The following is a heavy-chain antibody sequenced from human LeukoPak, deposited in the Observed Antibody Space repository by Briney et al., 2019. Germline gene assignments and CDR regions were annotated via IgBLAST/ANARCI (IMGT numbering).Heavy chain of an antibody. CDR2: ISGSGGST. J-gene: IGHJ4*02. Sequence: GGSLRLSCAASGFTFSSYTMSWVRQAPGKGLEWVSAISGSGGSTYYADSVKGRFTISRDNSKNTLYLQMNSLRAEDTAVYYCAKDRWELRYYFDYWGQGTLVTVSS. V-gene: IGHV3-23*01. D-gene: IGHD1-26*01. CDR1: GFTFSSYT. CDR3: AKDRWELRYYFDY.